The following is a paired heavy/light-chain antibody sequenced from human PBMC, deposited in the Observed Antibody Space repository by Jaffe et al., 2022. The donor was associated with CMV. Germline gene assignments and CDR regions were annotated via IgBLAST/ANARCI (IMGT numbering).Heavy chain of an antibody. D-gene: IGHD3-10*01. CDR3: ARGLWFGELIPYNWFDP. CDR1: GGSISGYY. Sequence: QVQLQESGPGLVKPSETLSLTCSVSGGSISGYYWTWIRQSPGKGLQYIGYTYYGGSTNYNPSLKGRLTISMDKSKNQVSLNLNSVTAADSAVYYCARGLWFGELIPYNWFDPWGQGILVTVSS. V-gene: IGHV4-59*01. CDR2: TYYGGST. J-gene: IGHJ5*02.
Light chain of an antibody. V-gene: IGKV3-15*01. J-gene: IGKJ1*01. CDR1: QTINNN. Sequence: EIVMTQSPATLSVSPGERATLSCRASQTINNNLAWYHQIPGQPPRLLIHGASTRATGIPDRFVGSGSGTEFTLTISSLQAADFATYYCHQYDNWPPTFGQGTKVEIK. CDR2: GAS. CDR3: HQYDNWPPT.